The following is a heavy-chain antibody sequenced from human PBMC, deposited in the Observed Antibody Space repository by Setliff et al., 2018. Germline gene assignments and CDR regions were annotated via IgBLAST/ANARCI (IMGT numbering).Heavy chain of an antibody. CDR2: IYYSGST. Sequence: PSETLSLTCTVSGGSISSYYWSWIRQPPGKRLEWIGYIYYSGSTNYNPSLESRVTISVDTSKYQFSLRLNSATAADTAVYYCARLRGAFDYWGQGTLVTVSS. CDR3: ARLRGAFDY. CDR1: GGSISSYY. V-gene: IGHV4-59*01. D-gene: IGHD3-16*01. J-gene: IGHJ4*02.